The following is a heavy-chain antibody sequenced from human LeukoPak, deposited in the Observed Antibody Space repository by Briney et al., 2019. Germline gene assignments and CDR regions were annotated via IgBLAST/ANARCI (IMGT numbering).Heavy chain of an antibody. V-gene: IGHV3-21*04. D-gene: IGHD6-19*01. CDR2: IRSSSTYT. CDR3: AREKVPGSAWYFDY. Sequence: GGSLRLSCAASGFTFSSYSMNWVRQAPGKGLEWVSSIRSSSTYTYYADSVKGRFTISRDNAKNSLYLQMNSLRVEDTATYYCAREKVPGSAWYFDYWGQGTLVTVSP. CDR1: GFTFSSYS. J-gene: IGHJ4*02.